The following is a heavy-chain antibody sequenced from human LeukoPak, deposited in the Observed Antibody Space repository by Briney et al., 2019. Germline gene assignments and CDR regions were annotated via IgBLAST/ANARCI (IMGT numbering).Heavy chain of an antibody. J-gene: IGHJ4*02. Sequence: GGSLRLSCGASGFTFSSYGMNWVRRAPGKGLEWVSHISSLSGTIHYADSVTGRFIISRDNAKNSLFLQMNSLRAEDTAVYYCVRDQGGAVSYWGQGTLVTVSS. D-gene: IGHD3-16*01. CDR3: VRDQGGAVSY. CDR2: ISSLSGTI. CDR1: GFTFSSYG. V-gene: IGHV3-48*01.